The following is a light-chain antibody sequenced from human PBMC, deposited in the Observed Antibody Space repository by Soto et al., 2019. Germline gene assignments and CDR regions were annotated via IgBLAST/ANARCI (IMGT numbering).Light chain of an antibody. CDR3: AAWDDSLNGVV. Sequence: QSVLTQPPSASGTPGQRVTISCSGSSSNIGSHTLNWYQHLPGTATKLLIYSSNQRPSGVPDRFSASKSGTSASLAISGLQSEDEADYYCAAWDDSLNGVVFGGGTKLTVL. J-gene: IGLJ3*02. CDR2: SSN. CDR1: SSNIGSHT. V-gene: IGLV1-44*01.